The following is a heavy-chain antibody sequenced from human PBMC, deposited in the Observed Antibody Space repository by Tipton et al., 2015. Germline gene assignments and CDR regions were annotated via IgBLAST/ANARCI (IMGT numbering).Heavy chain of an antibody. CDR3: ARDLEHGMDV. V-gene: IGHV4-59*01. D-gene: IGHD5-24*01. Sequence: TLSLTCIVSPDSINSYFWSWIRQPPGKGLEWLGFFYHSGSTSYNPSLTSRVTISVDTSKNQFSLTLKSVTAADTAVYYCARDLEHGMDVWGQGTTVTVSS. J-gene: IGHJ6*02. CDR2: FYHSGST. CDR1: PDSINSYF.